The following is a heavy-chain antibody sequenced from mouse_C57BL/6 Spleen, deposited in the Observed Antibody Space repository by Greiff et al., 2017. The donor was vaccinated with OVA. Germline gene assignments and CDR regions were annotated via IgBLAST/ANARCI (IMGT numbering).Heavy chain of an antibody. Sequence: VQLQQSGPELVKPGASVKISCKASGYTFTDYYMNWVKQSHGKSLEWIGDINPNNGGTSYNQKFKGKATLTVDKSSSTAYMELRSLTSEDSAVYYWARAPHTAQATFYYAMDYWGQGTSVTVSS. CDR2: INPNNGGT. V-gene: IGHV1-26*01. CDR3: ARAPHTAQATFYYAMDY. D-gene: IGHD3-2*02. J-gene: IGHJ4*01. CDR1: GYTFTDYY.